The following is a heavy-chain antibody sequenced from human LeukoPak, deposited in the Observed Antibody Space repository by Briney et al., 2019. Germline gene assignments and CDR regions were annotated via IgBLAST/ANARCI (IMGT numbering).Heavy chain of an antibody. CDR2: INWDGTTT. J-gene: IGHJ4*02. Sequence: GGSLRLSCVASGGTFGDYGMSWVRQPPGKGLEGVSGINWDGTTTHYADSVKGRFTIARDNAENSLYLQMNNLRDADTAFYYCVKDLSSNWLSFDYWGRGTLVTVSS. D-gene: IGHD1-20*01. CDR3: VKDLSSNWLSFDY. V-gene: IGHV3-20*04. CDR1: GGTFGDYG.